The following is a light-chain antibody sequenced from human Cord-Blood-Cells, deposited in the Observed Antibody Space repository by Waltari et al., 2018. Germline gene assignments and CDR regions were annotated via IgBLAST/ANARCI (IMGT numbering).Light chain of an antibody. CDR1: SSDVGWYNL. V-gene: IGLV2-23*01. CDR3: CSYAGSSSYVV. J-gene: IGLJ2*01. CDR2: EGS. Sequence: QSALTQPASVSGSPGQSITISCTGTSSDVGWYNLVSWYQQHPGKAPKLMIYEGSKRPSGGSNLYSGSKSGNTASLTIAGLQAEDDADYYCCSYAGSSSYVVFGGETKLTVL.